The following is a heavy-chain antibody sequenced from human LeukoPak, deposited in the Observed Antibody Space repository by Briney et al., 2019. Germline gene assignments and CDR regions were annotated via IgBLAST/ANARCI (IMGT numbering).Heavy chain of an antibody. CDR2: ISAYNGNT. CDR3: ARGSGYHDTYCFDY. Sequence: ASVKVSCKASGYTFTSYGISWVRQAPGQGLEWMGWISAYNGNTNYAQKLQGRVTITTDTSTSTAYMELRSLRSDDTAVYYCARGSGYHDTYCFDYWGQGTLVTVSS. J-gene: IGHJ4*02. CDR1: GYTFTSYG. D-gene: IGHD3-3*01. V-gene: IGHV1-18*01.